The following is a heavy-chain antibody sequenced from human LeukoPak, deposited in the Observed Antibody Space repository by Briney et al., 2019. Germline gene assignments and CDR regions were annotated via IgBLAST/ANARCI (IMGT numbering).Heavy chain of an antibody. CDR1: GYSFTSYW. V-gene: IGHV5-51*01. Sequence: GESLKISCKGSGYSFTSYWIGWVRQMPGKGLEWMGIIYPGDSDTRYSPSFQGQVTISADKSISTAYLQWSSLKASDTAMYYCATYRSSWYNWFDPWGQGTLVPVSS. CDR2: IYPGDSDT. J-gene: IGHJ5*02. D-gene: IGHD6-13*01. CDR3: ATYRSSWYNWFDP.